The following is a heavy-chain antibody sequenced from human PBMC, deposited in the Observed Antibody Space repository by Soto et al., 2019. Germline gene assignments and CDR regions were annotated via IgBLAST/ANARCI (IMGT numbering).Heavy chain of an antibody. CDR1: GFTFSSYA. D-gene: IGHD3-22*01. Sequence: GGSLRLSCAASGFTFSSYALSWVRQAPGNWLERVAAISGSGGSTYYADSVKGRFTSSRDNSTNTLYLQMNSLRAEDTAVYYCAKRGYDSSGYPRYYYYGMDVWGQGTTVTVSS. CDR3: AKRGYDSSGYPRYYYYGMDV. CDR2: ISGSGGST. J-gene: IGHJ6*02. V-gene: IGHV3-23*01.